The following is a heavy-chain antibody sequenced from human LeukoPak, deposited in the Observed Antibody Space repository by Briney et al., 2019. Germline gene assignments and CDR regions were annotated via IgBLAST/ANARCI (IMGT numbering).Heavy chain of an antibody. CDR3: ARDLRCSSTSCYYYGMDV. Sequence: GGSLRLSCAASGFTFSSYDMHWVRQATGEGLEWVSAIGTAGDTYYPGSVKGRFTISRENAKNSLYLQMNSLRAGDTAVYYCARDLRCSSTSCYYYGMDVWGQGTTVTVSS. D-gene: IGHD2-2*01. CDR1: GFTFSSYD. J-gene: IGHJ6*02. CDR2: IGTAGDT. V-gene: IGHV3-13*04.